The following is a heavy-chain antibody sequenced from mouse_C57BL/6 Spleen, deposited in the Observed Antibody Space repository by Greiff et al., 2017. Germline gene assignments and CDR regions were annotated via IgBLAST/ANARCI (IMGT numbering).Heavy chain of an antibody. CDR2: ISTYYGDA. V-gene: IGHV1-67*01. CDR3: ARWVLRRPYWYFDV. CDR1: GYTFTDYA. D-gene: IGHD1-1*01. Sequence: QVQLQQSGPELVRPGVSVKISCKGSGYTFTDYAMHWVKQSHAKSLEWIGVISTYYGDASYNQKLKDKATMTVDKSSSTAYMELARLTSEDSAVYYCARWVLRRPYWYFDVWGTGTTVTVSS. J-gene: IGHJ1*03.